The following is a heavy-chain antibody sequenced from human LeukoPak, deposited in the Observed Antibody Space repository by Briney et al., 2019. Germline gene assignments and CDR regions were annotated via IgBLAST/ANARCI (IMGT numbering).Heavy chain of an antibody. D-gene: IGHD6-19*01. CDR2: ISDSKGNT. J-gene: IGHJ5*02. CDR1: GYTFTTHD. V-gene: IGHV1-18*01. Sequence: ASVKVSCKASGYTFTTHDITWVRQAPGQGLEWMGWISDSKGNTNYAQKFQGRVTMTTDTSTSTAYMELRSLRSDDTAIYYCARDVGWPSNWLDPWGQGTLVTVSS. CDR3: ARDVGWPSNWLDP.